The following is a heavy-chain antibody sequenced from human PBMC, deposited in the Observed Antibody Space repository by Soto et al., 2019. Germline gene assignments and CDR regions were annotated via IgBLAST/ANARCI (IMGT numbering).Heavy chain of an antibody. Sequence: GASLRISCPCSGYVFSTYCISLVRDLPVKFLEWMGRIDPSDSYTNYSPSFQGHVTISADKSISTAFLQWSSLKASDTAMYYCAREYSSSDRYYYYGVAGWGQGTTVTVSS. CDR2: IDPSDSYT. V-gene: IGHV5-10-1*01. CDR3: AREYSSSDRYYYYGVAG. CDR1: GYVFSTYC. D-gene: IGHD6-6*01. J-gene: IGHJ6*02.